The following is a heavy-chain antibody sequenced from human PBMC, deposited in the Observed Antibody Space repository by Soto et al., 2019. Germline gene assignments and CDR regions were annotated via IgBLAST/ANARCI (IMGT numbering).Heavy chain of an antibody. CDR2: INPSGGST. CDR3: ARTYCSSTSCPPSDI. CDR1: GYTFTSYY. D-gene: IGHD2-2*01. J-gene: IGHJ3*02. V-gene: IGHV1-46*03. Sequence: ASVKVSCKASGYTFTSYYMHWVRQAPGQGLEWMGIINPSGGSTSYAQKFQGRVTMTRDTSTSTVYMELSSLRSEDTAVYYCARTYCSSTSCPPSDIWGQGTMVTVSS.